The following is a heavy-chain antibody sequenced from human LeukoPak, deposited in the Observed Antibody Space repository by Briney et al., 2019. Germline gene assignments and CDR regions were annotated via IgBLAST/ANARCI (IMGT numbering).Heavy chain of an antibody. CDR3: ARDLQSGLIAAAGTGYFDL. CDR2: IYYSGST. J-gene: IGHJ2*01. D-gene: IGHD6-13*01. V-gene: IGHV4-59*01. CDR1: GGSISSYY. Sequence: PSETLSLTCTVSGGSISSYYWSWIRQPPGKGLEWIGYIYYSGSTNYNPSLKSRVTISVDTSKNQLSLKLSSVTAADTAVYYCARDLQSGLIAAAGTGYFDLWGRGTLVSVSS.